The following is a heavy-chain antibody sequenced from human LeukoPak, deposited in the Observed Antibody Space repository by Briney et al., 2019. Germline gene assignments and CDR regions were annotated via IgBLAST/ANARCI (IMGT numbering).Heavy chain of an antibody. CDR1: GFTFSNYG. CDR3: ARATYGSGSYYFDY. D-gene: IGHD3-10*01. Sequence: GGSLRLSCAASGFTFSNYGMHWVRQAPGKGLEWVAVIWSDGSNKYYADSVKGRFTISRDNAKNSLYLQMNSLRAEDTAVYYCARATYGSGSYYFDYWGQGTLVTVSS. J-gene: IGHJ4*02. V-gene: IGHV3-33*01. CDR2: IWSDGSNK.